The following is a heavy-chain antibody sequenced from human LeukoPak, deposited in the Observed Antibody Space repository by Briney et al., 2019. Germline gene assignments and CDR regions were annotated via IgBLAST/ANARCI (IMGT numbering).Heavy chain of an antibody. Sequence: GSLRLSCAASGFTFSSYAMAWVRQPPGKGLEWIGEINHSGRTNYNASLKSRVTISVDTSKNQFSLKMSYVTAADTAVYYCARSPRYSGYDYGSDYWGRGILVTVSS. V-gene: IGHV4-34*01. J-gene: IGHJ4*02. CDR2: INHSGRT. CDR3: ARSPRYSGYDYGSDY. D-gene: IGHD5-12*01. CDR1: GFTFSSYA.